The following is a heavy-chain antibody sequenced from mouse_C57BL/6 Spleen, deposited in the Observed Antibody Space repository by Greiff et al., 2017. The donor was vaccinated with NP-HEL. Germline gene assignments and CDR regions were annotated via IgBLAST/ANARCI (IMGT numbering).Heavy chain of an antibody. V-gene: IGHV1-81*01. J-gene: IGHJ4*01. CDR3: ARSGDGNYHYAMDY. CDR1: GYTFTSYG. CDR2: IYPRSGNT. Sequence: QVQLQQSGAELARPAASVKLSCKASGYTFTSYGISWVKQRTGQGLEWIGEIYPRSGNTYYNEKFKGKATLTADKSSSTAYMELRSLTSEDSAVYFCARSGDGNYHYAMDYWGQGTSVTVSS. D-gene: IGHD2-1*01.